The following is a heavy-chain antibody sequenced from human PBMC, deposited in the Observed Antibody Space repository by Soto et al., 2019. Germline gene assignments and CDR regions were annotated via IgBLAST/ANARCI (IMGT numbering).Heavy chain of an antibody. D-gene: IGHD5-12*01. Sequence: EVQLVESGGGLVQPGGSLWLSCAASGFNSANYWMSWVRQAPGKGLEWLANIKQDGTETFYLDSVRGRFTISRDNYRNSLYLQMNNLRAEDTAVYYCSRGTDLLFGTGYSGPGIDVWGQGTTVTVS. CDR1: GFNSANYW. J-gene: IGHJ6*02. CDR2: IKQDGTET. CDR3: SRGTDLLFGTGYSGPGIDV. V-gene: IGHV3-7*03.